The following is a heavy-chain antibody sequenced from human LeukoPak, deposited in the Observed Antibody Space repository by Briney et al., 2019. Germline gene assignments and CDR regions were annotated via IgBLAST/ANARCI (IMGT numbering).Heavy chain of an antibody. CDR2: IRYDGSNK. CDR1: GFTFSSYG. D-gene: IGHD6-6*01. V-gene: IGHV3-30*02. Sequence: PGGSLRLSCAASGFTFSSYGMHWVRQAPGKGLEWVAFIRYDGSNKYYADSVKGRFTISRDNSKNTLYLQMNSLRAEDTAVYYCAKDLLYSSSSGFDYWGQGTLVTVSS. CDR3: AKDLLYSSSSGFDY. J-gene: IGHJ4*02.